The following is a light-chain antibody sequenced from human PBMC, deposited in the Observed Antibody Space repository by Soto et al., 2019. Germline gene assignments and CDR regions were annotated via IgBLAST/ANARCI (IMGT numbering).Light chain of an antibody. J-gene: IGKJ5*01. Sequence: EIVLAQSPGTLSLSPGDRATLSCRASQSVSTSSLGWYQQKPGHAPRLLIYGASSRATGIPDRFSGSGSGTDFTLTINRLEPEDFAVYYCQQYGVSPITFGQGTRLEIK. CDR2: GAS. V-gene: IGKV3-20*01. CDR1: QSVSTSS. CDR3: QQYGVSPIT.